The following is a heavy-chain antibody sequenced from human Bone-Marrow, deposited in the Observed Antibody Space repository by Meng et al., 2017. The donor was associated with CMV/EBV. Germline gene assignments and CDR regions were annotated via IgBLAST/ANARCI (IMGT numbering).Heavy chain of an antibody. Sequence: EGERPVRPVWDTCMASGVTCTSYSISWVRQAPEEARKGMEWVSYYSSNTNYSQNYEGRVTRTITISTNKAKNWLWMLIANVTAEDNAVKAWGRDLYVGDCYVDHWGQGTLVTVSS. CDR2: VSYYSSNT. CDR3: VKAWGRDLYVGDCYVDH. CDR1: GVTCTSYS. V-gene: IGHV1-18*01. J-gene: IGHJ1*01. D-gene: IGHD2-21*02.